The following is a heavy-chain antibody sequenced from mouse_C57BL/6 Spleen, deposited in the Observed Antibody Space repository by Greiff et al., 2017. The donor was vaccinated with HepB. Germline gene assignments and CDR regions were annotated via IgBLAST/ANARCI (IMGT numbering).Heavy chain of an antibody. J-gene: IGHJ1*03. Sequence: VQLQQPGAELVMPGASVKLSCKASGYTFTSYWMHWVKQRPGQGLEWIGEIDPSDSYTNYNQKFKGKSTFTVDTSSSTAYMELSSLTSEDSAVYYGARRWYFDGWGTGTTVTVSS. CDR2: IDPSDSYT. V-gene: IGHV1-69*01. CDR3: ARRWYFDG. CDR1: GYTFTSYW.